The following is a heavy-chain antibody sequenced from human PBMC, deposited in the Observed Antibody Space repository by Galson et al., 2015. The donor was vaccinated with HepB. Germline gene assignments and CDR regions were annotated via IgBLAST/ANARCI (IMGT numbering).Heavy chain of an antibody. V-gene: IGHV1-18*04. J-gene: IGHJ6*02. D-gene: IGHD3-3*01. CDR2: INSYNGNT. Sequence: SVKVSCKASGYIFTSYVINWVRQAPGQGLEWMGWINSYNGNTNYLQKLQGRVTLTTDTSTSTAYMELRSLRSDDTAVYYCARALTDFWSGHFYNYYGMDVWGQGTTVTVSS. CDR1: GYIFTSYV. CDR3: ARALTDFWSGHFYNYYGMDV.